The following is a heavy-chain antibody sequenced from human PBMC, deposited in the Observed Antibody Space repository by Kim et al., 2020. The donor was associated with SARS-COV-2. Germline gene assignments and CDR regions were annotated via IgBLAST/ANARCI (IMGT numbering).Heavy chain of an antibody. CDR2: INPSVGST. CDR1: GYTFTSYY. V-gene: IGHV1-46*01. CDR3: ARERLERYYFDY. Sequence: ASVKVSCKASGYTFTSYYLHWVRQAPGQGLEWMGIINPSVGSTVYAQKFRGRVTMTRDTSTSTVYMELSSLRSEDTAVYYCARERLERYYFDYWGQGTRVTVSS. D-gene: IGHD1-1*01. J-gene: IGHJ4*02.